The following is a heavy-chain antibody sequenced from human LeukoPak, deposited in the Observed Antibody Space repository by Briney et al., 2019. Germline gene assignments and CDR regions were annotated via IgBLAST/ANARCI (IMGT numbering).Heavy chain of an antibody. CDR2: ISGSGDST. CDR3: AKDLSDFWSGRNFDY. J-gene: IGHJ4*02. Sequence: PGASLSLSCAASGFSFNSYAMSWVRQAPGKGLEWVSGISGSGDSTFYADSVKGRFTISRDNSKNTLYLQMNSLRADDTAVYYCAKDLSDFWSGRNFDYWGQGTLVTVSS. D-gene: IGHD3-3*01. V-gene: IGHV3-23*01. CDR1: GFSFNSYA.